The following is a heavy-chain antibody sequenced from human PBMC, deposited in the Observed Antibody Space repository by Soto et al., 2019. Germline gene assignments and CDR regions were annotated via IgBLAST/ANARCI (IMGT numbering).Heavy chain of an antibody. Sequence: LSLSCAASGFTFSSFWMHWVRQAPGKGLVWVAHIHSDGSSTSYADFVKGRFTISRDNAKNTVYLQMNSLRAEDTAMYYCIRDFGEVGSTAAFDIWGQRTMVT. CDR1: GFTFSSFW. J-gene: IGHJ3*02. CDR3: IRDFGEVGSTAAFDI. CDR2: IHSDGSST. V-gene: IGHV3-74*01. D-gene: IGHD1-26*01.